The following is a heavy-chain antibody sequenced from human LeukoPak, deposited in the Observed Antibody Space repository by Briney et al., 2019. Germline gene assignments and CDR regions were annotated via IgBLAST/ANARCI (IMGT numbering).Heavy chain of an antibody. CDR3: AKESIVVVPAAIY. V-gene: IGHV3-23*01. CDR1: GFTFSTYG. Sequence: PGGSLRLSCAASGFTFSTYGMHWVRQAPGKGLEWVSAISGSGGSTYYADSVKGRFTISRDNSKNTLYLQMNSLRAEDTAVYYCAKESIVVVPAAIYWGQGTLVTVSS. D-gene: IGHD2-2*01. J-gene: IGHJ4*02. CDR2: ISGSGGST.